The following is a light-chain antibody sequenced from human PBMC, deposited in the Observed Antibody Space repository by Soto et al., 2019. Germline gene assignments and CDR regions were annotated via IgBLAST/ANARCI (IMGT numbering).Light chain of an antibody. Sequence: DIQITQSPSTLSASVGERFTITCRASQSIDTWLAWYQQKPGKAPKLLIYRASRLESGVPARFSGSGSGREFTLTISGLQPDDFATYYCQQYNSYSWTFGQGTKVDI. CDR2: RAS. CDR3: QQYNSYSWT. CDR1: QSIDTW. J-gene: IGKJ1*01. V-gene: IGKV1-5*03.